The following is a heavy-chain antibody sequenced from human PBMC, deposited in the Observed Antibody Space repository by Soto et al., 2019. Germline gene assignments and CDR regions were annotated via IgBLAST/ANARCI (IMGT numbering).Heavy chain of an antibody. CDR1: GGSFSGYY. D-gene: IGHD6-19*01. V-gene: IGHV4-34*01. CDR3: ARDQIAVAGTEIFNWFDP. Sequence: PAETLSLTCAVYGGSFSGYYWSWIRQPPGKGLEWIGEINHSGSTNYNPSLKSRVTISVDTSKNQFSLKLSSVTAADTAVCYCARDQIAVAGTEIFNWFDPWGQGTLVTVSP. CDR2: INHSGST. J-gene: IGHJ5*02.